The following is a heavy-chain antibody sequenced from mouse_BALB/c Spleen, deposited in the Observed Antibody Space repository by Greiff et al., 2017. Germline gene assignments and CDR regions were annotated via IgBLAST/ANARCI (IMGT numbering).Heavy chain of an antibody. V-gene: IGHV14-4*02. CDR1: GFNIKDYY. Sequence: EVQLQQSGAELVRPGASVKLSCTASGFNIKDYYMHWVKQRPEQGLEWIGWIDPDNGDTEYAPKFQGKATMTADTSSNTAYLQLSSLTSEDTAVYYCARPDYYDPDYWGQGTTLTVSS. D-gene: IGHD2-4*01. CDR2: IDPDNGDT. J-gene: IGHJ2*01. CDR3: ARPDYYDPDY.